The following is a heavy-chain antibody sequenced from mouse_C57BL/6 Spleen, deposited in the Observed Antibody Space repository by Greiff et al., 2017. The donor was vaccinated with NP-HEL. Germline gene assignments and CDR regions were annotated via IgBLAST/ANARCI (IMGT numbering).Heavy chain of an antibody. D-gene: IGHD1-1*01. CDR3: ARWGTNYAMDY. CDR1: GYAFSSYW. J-gene: IGHJ4*01. V-gene: IGHV1-80*01. Sequence: VQLQQSGAELVKPGASVKISCKASGYAFSSYWMNWVKQRPGKGLEWIGQIYPGDGDTNYNGKFKGKATLTADKSSSTAYMQLSSLTSEDSAVYFCARWGTNYAMDYWGQRTSVTVSS. CDR2: IYPGDGDT.